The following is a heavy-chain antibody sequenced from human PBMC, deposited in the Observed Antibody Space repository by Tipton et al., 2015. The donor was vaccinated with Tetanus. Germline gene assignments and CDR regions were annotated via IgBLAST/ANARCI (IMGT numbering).Heavy chain of an antibody. V-gene: IGHV4-34*01. CDR3: ARGVDRAKAGTD. D-gene: IGHD5-18*01. J-gene: IGHJ4*02. CDR1: GGSFSGYY. Sequence: LRLYCAVYGGSFSGYYCSWIRQSPGRGLEWIGEIHPSGSTYYNPSFTSRITLSQDTSKNQFSLKLNSATAADTAVYYCARGVDRAKAGTDWGQGTLVTVSS. CDR2: IHPSGST.